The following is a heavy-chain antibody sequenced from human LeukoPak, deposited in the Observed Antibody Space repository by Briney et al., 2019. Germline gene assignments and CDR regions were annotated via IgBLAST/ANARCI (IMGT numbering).Heavy chain of an antibody. Sequence: EASVKVSCKASGYTFAKYAIHWVRQAPGQRLEWMGWINAGDGSTRYSQKFHGGVTITRGTSASTAYMELSSLRSEDTAVYYCARSILVVPVASHLNYGVDVWGQGTTVTVSS. V-gene: IGHV1-3*01. CDR2: INAGDGST. CDR3: ARSILVVPVASHLNYGVDV. CDR1: GYTFAKYA. J-gene: IGHJ6*02. D-gene: IGHD2-2*01.